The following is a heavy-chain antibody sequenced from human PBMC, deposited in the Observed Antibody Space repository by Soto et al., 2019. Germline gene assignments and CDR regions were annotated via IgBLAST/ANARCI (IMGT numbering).Heavy chain of an antibody. CDR3: ARPRDGYNDSFDY. D-gene: IGHD5-12*01. J-gene: IGHJ4*02. CDR1: GGSISSSSYY. CDR2: IYYSGST. Sequence: SEALSLTCTVSGGSISSSSYYWGWIRQPPGKGLEWIGSIYYSGSTYYNPSLKSRVTISVDTSKNQFSLKLSSVTAADTAVYYCARPRDGYNDSFDYWGKETRVPVSS. V-gene: IGHV4-39*01.